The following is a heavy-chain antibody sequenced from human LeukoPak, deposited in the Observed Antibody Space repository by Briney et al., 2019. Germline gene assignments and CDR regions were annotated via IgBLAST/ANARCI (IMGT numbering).Heavy chain of an antibody. CDR2: IYSGGST. Sequence: GGSLRLSCAAPEFSVGSNYMSWVRQAPGKGLEWVSLIYSGGSTYCADSVKGRFTISRDNSKNTLYLQMNSLSAEDTAVYYGARGPSGYHNTGGQGTLVTVSS. CDR3: ARGPSGYHNT. V-gene: IGHV3-66*01. J-gene: IGHJ4*02. D-gene: IGHD5-12*01. CDR1: EFSVGSNY.